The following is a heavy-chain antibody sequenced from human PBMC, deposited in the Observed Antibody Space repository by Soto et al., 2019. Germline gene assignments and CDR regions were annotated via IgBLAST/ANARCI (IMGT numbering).Heavy chain of an antibody. J-gene: IGHJ6*02. Sequence: GGSLRLSCAASGFTFSSYAMSWVLQAPGKGLEWVSAISGSGGSTYYADSVKGRFTISRDNSKNTLYLQMSSLRAEDTAVYYCAKVYYGSGSYYNYYYYGMDVWGQGTTVTVSS. CDR2: ISGSGGST. CDR3: AKVYYGSGSYYNYYYYGMDV. D-gene: IGHD3-10*01. V-gene: IGHV3-23*01. CDR1: GFTFSSYA.